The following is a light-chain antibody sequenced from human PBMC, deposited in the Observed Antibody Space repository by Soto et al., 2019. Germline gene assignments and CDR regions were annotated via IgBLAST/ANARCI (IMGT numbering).Light chain of an antibody. J-gene: IGLJ3*02. CDR3: QTWGSGDWV. Sequence: QPVLTQSPSASASLGASVKLTCTLSSGHSSYAIAWHQQQPEKGPRFLMKLNSDGSHNKGDGIPDRFSGSSSGAERYLTISSLQSEDEADYYCQTWGSGDWVFGGGTKLTVL. V-gene: IGLV4-69*01. CDR1: SGHSSYA. CDR2: LNSDGSH.